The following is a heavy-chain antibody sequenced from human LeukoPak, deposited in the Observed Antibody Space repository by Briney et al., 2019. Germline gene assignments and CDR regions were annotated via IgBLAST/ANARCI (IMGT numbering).Heavy chain of an antibody. CDR2: ICYSGSI. CDR1: GGSISSGGYY. J-gene: IGHJ4*02. V-gene: IGHV4-31*03. D-gene: IGHD2-15*01. Sequence: SQTLSLTCTVSGGSISSGGYYWGWSRQHRGRGLEWIVYICYSGSIYYNPSLKSRVTISVDTSKIQFSLKLSSVTAADTAVYYCARGRYCSGGSCYSEVDYWGQGTLVTVSS. CDR3: ARGRYCSGGSCYSEVDY.